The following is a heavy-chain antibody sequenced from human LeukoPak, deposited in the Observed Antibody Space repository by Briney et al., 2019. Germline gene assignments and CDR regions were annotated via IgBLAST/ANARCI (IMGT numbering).Heavy chain of an antibody. D-gene: IGHD1-26*01. Sequence: SETLSLTCAVYGGSFSGYYWSWIRQPPGKGLEWIGEINHSGSTNYNPPLKSRVTISVDTSKNQFSLKLSSVTAADTAVYYCARGGGSYLRTFDYWGQGTLVTVSS. CDR2: INHSGST. CDR3: ARGGGSYLRTFDY. J-gene: IGHJ4*02. CDR1: GGSFSGYY. V-gene: IGHV4-34*01.